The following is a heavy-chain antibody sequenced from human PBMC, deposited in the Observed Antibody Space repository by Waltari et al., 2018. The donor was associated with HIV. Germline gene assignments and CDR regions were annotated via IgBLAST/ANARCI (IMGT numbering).Heavy chain of an antibody. D-gene: IGHD3-22*01. CDR3: ARGLHRSGHYSGIDI. J-gene: IGHJ6*02. CDR2: ISSDSDPI. Sequence: EVQLVESGGGSVRRGTSMRLYCGPSEFTFNTSAMNWVRQAPGKGLEFVSYISSDSDPIYYADSVRGRFTISRDNAKNSLYLQMNGLSDEDTAVYYCARGLHRSGHYSGIDIWGRGTTVIVSS. V-gene: IGHV3-48*02. CDR1: EFTFNTSA.